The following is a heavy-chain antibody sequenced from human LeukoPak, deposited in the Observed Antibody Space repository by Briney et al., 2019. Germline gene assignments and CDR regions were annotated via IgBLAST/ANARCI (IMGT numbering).Heavy chain of an antibody. CDR3: VKGEAVRYFDWLLYD. D-gene: IGHD3-9*01. Sequence: GGSLRLSCAASGFTFSAYWLGWVRQAPGKGLEWVANIKQDGSEKYYVDSVKGRFTISRDNAKNSLYLQMNSLRAEDTALYYCVKGEAVRYFDWLLYDWGQGTLVTVSS. CDR1: GFTFSAYW. J-gene: IGHJ4*02. CDR2: IKQDGSEK. V-gene: IGHV3-7*03.